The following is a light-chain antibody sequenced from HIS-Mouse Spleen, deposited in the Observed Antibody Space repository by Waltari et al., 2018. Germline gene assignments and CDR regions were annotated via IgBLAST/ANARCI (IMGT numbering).Light chain of an antibody. V-gene: IGKV1-9*01. CDR3: QQLNSYPPT. CDR1: QGISSY. Sequence: DIQLTQSPSFLSASVGDRVTITCRASQGISSYLAWYQQKPGKAPKLLIYAASTLQSGVPSRFSGSGSGTEFTLTISSLQPEEFATYYCQQLNSYPPTFGQGTKVEI. CDR2: AAS. J-gene: IGKJ1*01.